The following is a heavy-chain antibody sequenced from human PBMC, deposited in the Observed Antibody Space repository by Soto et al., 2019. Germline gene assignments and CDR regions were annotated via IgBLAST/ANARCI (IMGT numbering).Heavy chain of an antibody. CDR3: ARVFGDFDWLFRFDP. V-gene: IGHV1-69*13. D-gene: IGHD3-9*01. Sequence: GASVKVSCKASGGTFSSYAISWVRQAPGQGLEWMGGIIPIFGTANYAQKFQGRVTITADESTSTAYMELSSLRSEDTAVYYCARVFGDFDWLFRFDPWGQGTLVTVSS. J-gene: IGHJ5*02. CDR2: IIPIFGTA. CDR1: GGTFSSYA.